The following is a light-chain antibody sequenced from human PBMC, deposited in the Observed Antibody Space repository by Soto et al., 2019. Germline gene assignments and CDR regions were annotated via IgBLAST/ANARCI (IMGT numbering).Light chain of an antibody. Sequence: DIQMTQSPSTLSASVGDRVTITCRASQSINSWLAWFQQKPGKAPKLLISKASNLQSGVPSRFSGSQSGTEFTLTISSLQPDDFATYYCQRYNSYSRTFGRGTKVEIK. V-gene: IGKV1-5*03. CDR1: QSINSW. J-gene: IGKJ1*01. CDR2: KAS. CDR3: QRYNSYSRT.